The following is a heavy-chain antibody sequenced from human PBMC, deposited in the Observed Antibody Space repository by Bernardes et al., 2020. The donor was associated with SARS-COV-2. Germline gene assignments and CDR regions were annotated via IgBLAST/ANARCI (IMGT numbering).Heavy chain of an antibody. CDR2: ISSSGTTI. V-gene: IGHV3-11*01. CDR3: ATRGLRGVISGPPGKDDY. Sequence: GGSLRLSCAVSGFTFSDYYMSWIRQAPGKGLEWVSYISSSGTTIYYADSVKGRFTISRDNAKNSLYLQMNSLRAEDTAVYYCATRGLRGVISGPPGKDDYWGQGTLVTVSS. J-gene: IGHJ4*02. CDR1: GFTFSDYY. D-gene: IGHD3-10*01.